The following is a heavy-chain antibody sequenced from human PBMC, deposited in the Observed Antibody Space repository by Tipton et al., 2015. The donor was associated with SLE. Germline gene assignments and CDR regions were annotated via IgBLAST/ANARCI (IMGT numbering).Heavy chain of an antibody. CDR2: IYYSGST. J-gene: IGHJ4*02. CDR1: GGSFSGYY. CDR3: AGERSYSGYSR. D-gene: IGHD5-12*01. V-gene: IGHV4-59*01. Sequence: TLSLTCAVYGGSFSGYYWSWIRQPPGKGLEWIGYIYYSGSTNYNPSLKSRVTISVDTSKNQFSLKLSSVTAADTAVYYCAGERSYSGYSRWGQGTLVTVSS.